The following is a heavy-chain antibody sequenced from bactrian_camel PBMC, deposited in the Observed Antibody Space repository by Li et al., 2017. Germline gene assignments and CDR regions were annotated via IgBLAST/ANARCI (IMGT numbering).Heavy chain of an antibody. CDR1: GFILNNYP. CDR3: GRPGGNGGTFGY. D-gene: IGHD6*01. CDR2: ISSGPGVT. V-gene: IGHV3S40*01. J-gene: IGHJ6*01. Sequence: VQLVESGGGLVQPGGSLRLSCATSGFILNNYPVAWVRQPPGKGLEWVSTISSGPGVTYYADSVKGRFTISRDLAKATVSLQMNSLKSQDAAVYYCGRPGGNGGTFGYWGQGTQVTVS.